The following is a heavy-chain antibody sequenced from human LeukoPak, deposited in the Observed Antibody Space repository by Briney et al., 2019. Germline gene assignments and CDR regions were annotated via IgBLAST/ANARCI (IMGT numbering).Heavy chain of an antibody. Sequence: GGSLRLSCAASGFTVSNNYMRWVRQAPGKGLEWVSLIYSGGSTYYADSVKGRFIISRDNSKNTLYLQMNSLRAEDTAVYYCAKEPGYQDNYYYYMDVWGKGTTVTVSS. CDR2: IYSGGST. D-gene: IGHD6-13*01. V-gene: IGHV3-66*01. CDR3: AKEPGYQDNYYYYMDV. CDR1: GFTVSNNY. J-gene: IGHJ6*03.